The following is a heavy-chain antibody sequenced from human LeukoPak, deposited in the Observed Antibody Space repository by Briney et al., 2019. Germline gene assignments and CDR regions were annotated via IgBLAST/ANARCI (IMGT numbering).Heavy chain of an antibody. Sequence: KPSETLSLTCTVSGGSISSYYWSWIRQPPGKGLEWIGYIYYSGSTNYNPSLKSRVTISVDTSKNQFSPKLSSVTAADTAVYYCARAVSYGDYDYWGQGTLVTVSS. CDR3: ARAVSYGDYDY. CDR2: IYYSGST. V-gene: IGHV4-59*01. D-gene: IGHD4-17*01. CDR1: GGSISSYY. J-gene: IGHJ4*02.